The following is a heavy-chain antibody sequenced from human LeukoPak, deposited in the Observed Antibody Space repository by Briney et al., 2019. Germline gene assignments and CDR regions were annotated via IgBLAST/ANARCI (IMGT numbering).Heavy chain of an antibody. Sequence: GSLRLSCAASGFTFSSYWMSWVRQAPGKGLEWVANIKQDGSEKYYVDSVKGRFTISRDNAKNSLYLQMNSLRAEDTAVYYCARDCSRISCYADYWGQGTLVTVSS. CDR1: GFTFSSYW. CDR3: ARDCSRISCYADY. V-gene: IGHV3-7*01. D-gene: IGHD2-2*01. J-gene: IGHJ4*02. CDR2: IKQDGSEK.